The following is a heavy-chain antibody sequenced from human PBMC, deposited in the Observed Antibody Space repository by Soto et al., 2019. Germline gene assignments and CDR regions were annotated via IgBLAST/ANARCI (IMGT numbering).Heavy chain of an antibody. D-gene: IGHD6-13*01. CDR2: IYPGDSDT. CDR3: ARTAAAGKYYNGMDV. Sequence: PGESLKISCKGSGYSFTSYWIGWARQMPVKGLEWMGIIYPGDSDTRYSPSFQGQVTISADKSISTTYLQWSSLKASDTAMYYCARTAAAGKYYNGMDVWGQGTTVTVSS. V-gene: IGHV5-51*01. CDR1: GYSFTSYW. J-gene: IGHJ6*02.